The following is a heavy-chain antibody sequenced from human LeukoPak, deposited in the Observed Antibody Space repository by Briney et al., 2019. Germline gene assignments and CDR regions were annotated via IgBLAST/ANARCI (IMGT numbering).Heavy chain of an antibody. V-gene: IGHV7-4-1*02. Sequence: ASVKVSCKASGYTFTSYAMNWVRQAPGQGLEWMGGINTNTGNPTYAQGFTGRFVFSLDTSVSTAYLQISSLKAEDTAVYYCARATSSAWAYYYYYYMDVWGKGTTVTVSS. CDR3: ARATSSAWAYYYYYYMDV. CDR1: GYTFTSYA. D-gene: IGHD6-6*01. CDR2: INTNTGNP. J-gene: IGHJ6*03.